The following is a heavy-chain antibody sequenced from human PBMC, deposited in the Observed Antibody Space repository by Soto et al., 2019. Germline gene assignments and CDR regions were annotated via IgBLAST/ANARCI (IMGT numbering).Heavy chain of an antibody. D-gene: IGHD3-3*01. V-gene: IGHV3-23*01. CDR3: AKDPFWSGFSTRGLDY. J-gene: IGHJ4*02. CDR2: ISASGGTT. Sequence: XGSLILSCAASGFTFSNYAMGLVRQAPGKGLEWISAISASGGTTYYADSVKGRFTISRDNSKNMLFLRMNSLRAEDTAVCYCAKDPFWSGFSTRGLDYWGQGTLVTAPQ. CDR1: GFTFSNYA.